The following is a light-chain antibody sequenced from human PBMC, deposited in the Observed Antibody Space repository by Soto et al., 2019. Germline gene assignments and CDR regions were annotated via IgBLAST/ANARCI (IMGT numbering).Light chain of an antibody. V-gene: IGKV1-39*01. CDR3: QQTDSTPQT. CDR2: AAS. J-gene: IGKJ1*01. CDR1: QSIRNY. Sequence: DIQMTQSPSSLSASVGDRVTISCRASQSIRNYVSWYQQKPGTAPKLLIRAASTLQSGVPSSFSGSGSATDFTLTISSLQIEDFATYFCQQTDSTPQTFGQGTNVEI.